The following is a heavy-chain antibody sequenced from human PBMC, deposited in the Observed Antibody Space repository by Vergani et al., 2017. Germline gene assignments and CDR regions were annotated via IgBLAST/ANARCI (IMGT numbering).Heavy chain of an antibody. D-gene: IGHD5-12*01. Sequence: EVQLVETGGGLIQPGGSLRLSCAASGFTVSSNSMTWVRQAPGKGLECVSGFYSGGSTYYADSVKGRFTISRDNSKNTLYLQMNSLSAGDTAVYYCAKANPRNSGYDYLYYYHAMDVWGQGTTVTVSS. CDR1: GFTVSSNS. CDR3: AKANPRNSGYDYLYYYHAMDV. CDR2: FYSGGST. V-gene: IGHV3-53*02. J-gene: IGHJ6*02.